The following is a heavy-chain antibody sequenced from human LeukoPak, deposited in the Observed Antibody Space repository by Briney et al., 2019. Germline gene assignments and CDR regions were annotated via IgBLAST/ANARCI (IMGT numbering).Heavy chain of an antibody. D-gene: IGHD5-12*01. CDR1: GGSVSSGSYY. CDR3: ARASGYYYFDY. Sequence: KSSETLSLTCTVTGGSVSSGSYYWSWIRQPPGKGLEWIGYIFYSGSTNYNPSLKSRVTISVDTSKNQFSLRLSSVTAADTAVFYCARASGYYYFDYWGQGTLVTVSS. V-gene: IGHV4-61*01. J-gene: IGHJ4*02. CDR2: IFYSGST.